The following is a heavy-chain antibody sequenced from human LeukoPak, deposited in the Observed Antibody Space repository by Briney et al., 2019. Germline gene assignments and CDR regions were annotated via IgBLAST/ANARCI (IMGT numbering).Heavy chain of an antibody. D-gene: IGHD2-2*01. CDR2: INAYNGHT. V-gene: IGHV1-18*01. CDR3: ARDPLGCSSTSCYFDY. CDR1: GYIFDSYG. J-gene: IGHJ4*02. Sequence: ASVKVSCKGSGYIFDSYGIGWVRQAPGQGLEWLGWINAYNGHTYYAQKFQGRVSMTTETSTSTAYMELSSLRSGDTAVYYCARDPLGCSSTSCYFDYWGQGTLVTVSS.